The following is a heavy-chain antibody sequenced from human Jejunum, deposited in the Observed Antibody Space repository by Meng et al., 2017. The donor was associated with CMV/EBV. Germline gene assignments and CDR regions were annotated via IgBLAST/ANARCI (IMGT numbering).Heavy chain of an antibody. Sequence: SCAASGFTVSSNYMSWVRQAPGEGLEWVSVIFGGGTTNYADSVKGRFTISRDDSKNTLFLQMNSLRAEDTAMYYCARGPKSAEYWGQGTRVTVSS. J-gene: IGHJ4*02. CDR3: ARGPKSAEY. V-gene: IGHV3-53*01. CDR2: IFGGGTT. CDR1: GFTVSSNY.